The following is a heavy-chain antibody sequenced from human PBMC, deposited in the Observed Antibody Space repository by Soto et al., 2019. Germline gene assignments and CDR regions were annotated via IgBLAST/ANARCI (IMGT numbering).Heavy chain of an antibody. V-gene: IGHV4-34*01. J-gene: IGHJ6*04. CDR3: ARGCRYYDFWSGYYYYYYYGMDV. CDR2: INHSGST. CDR1: GGSFSGYY. D-gene: IGHD3-3*01. Sequence: SETLSLTCAVYGGSFSGYYWSWIRQPPGNGLEWIGEINHSGSTNYNPSLKSRVTISVDTSKNQFSLKLSSVTAADTAVYYCARGCRYYDFWSGYYYYYYYGMDVWGEGTRVTVSS.